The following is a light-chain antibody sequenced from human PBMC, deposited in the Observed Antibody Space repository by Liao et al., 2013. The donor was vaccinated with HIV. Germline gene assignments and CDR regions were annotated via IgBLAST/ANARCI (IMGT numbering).Light chain of an antibody. CDR3: QAWDTNTAI. CDR2: YDN. CDR1: NIGSNS. J-gene: IGLJ2*01. Sequence: SYVLTQPPSVSVAPGKTARITCGGNNIGSNSVHWYQQRPGQAPVLVIYYDNDRPSGIPERFSGSNSGNTATLTISRVEGGDEADYYCQAWDTNTAIFGGGTKLTVL. V-gene: IGLV3-21*01.